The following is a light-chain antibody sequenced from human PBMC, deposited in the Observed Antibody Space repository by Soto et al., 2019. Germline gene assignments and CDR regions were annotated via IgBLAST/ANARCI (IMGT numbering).Light chain of an antibody. CDR3: QQYSTLPHT. CDR2: GIS. Sequence: ESVLTQSPGTLSLSPGERATLSCRASQSVSNAFFAWYQQKPGQAPRLLIYGISSRATGIPDRFSGSGSGTDFTLTISRLEPGDFVVYFCQQYSTLPHTFGQGTKLEVK. CDR1: QSVSNAF. V-gene: IGKV3-20*01. J-gene: IGKJ2*01.